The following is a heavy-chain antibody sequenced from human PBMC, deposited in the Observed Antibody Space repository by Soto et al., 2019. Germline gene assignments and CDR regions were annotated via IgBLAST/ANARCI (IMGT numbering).Heavy chain of an antibody. CDR1: GFTFSSYS. D-gene: IGHD5-12*01. J-gene: IGHJ6*02. CDR3: ARDIVATYYYGMDV. CDR2: ISSSSSTI. Sequence: PGGSLRLSCAASGFTFSSYSMNWVRQAPGRGLEWVSYISSSSSTIYYADSVKGRFTISRDNAKNSLYLQMNSLRDEDTAVYYCARDIVATYYYGMDVWGQGTTVTVSS. V-gene: IGHV3-48*02.